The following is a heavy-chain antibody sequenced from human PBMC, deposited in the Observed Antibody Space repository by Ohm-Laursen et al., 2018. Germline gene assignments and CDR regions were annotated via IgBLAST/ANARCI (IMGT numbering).Heavy chain of an antibody. D-gene: IGHD6-13*01. V-gene: IGHV3-33*01. J-gene: IGHJ4*02. CDR3: ARDTQLVHFDY. CDR1: GFTFSSYV. CDR2: IWHDGSNK. Sequence: SLRLSCSASGFTFSSYVMNWVRQAPGKGLEWVAIIWHDGSNKYYADSVKGRFTISRDNSKNTLYLQMNSLRSEDTAVYYCARDTQLVHFDYWGQGTLVTVSS.